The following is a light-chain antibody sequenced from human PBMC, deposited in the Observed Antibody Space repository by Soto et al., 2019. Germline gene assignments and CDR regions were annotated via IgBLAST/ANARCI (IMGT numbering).Light chain of an antibody. Sequence: DIVMTQSPDSLAESLGERATINCKSSQSVLYSSNNKNYLTWYQQKPGQPPKLLIYWASTRESGVPDRFSGSGSGADFTLTINSLQAEDMAVYYCQQYYSIPWTFGQGTKVEIK. CDR2: WAS. J-gene: IGKJ1*01. CDR1: QSVLYSSNNKNY. CDR3: QQYYSIPWT. V-gene: IGKV4-1*01.